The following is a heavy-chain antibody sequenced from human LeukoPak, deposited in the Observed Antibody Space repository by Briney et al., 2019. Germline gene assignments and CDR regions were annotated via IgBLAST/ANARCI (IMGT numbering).Heavy chain of an antibody. Sequence: QSGGSLRLSCAASGLTVSSSYMSWVRQAPGKGLEWVSVIYSGGNTYYADSVKGRFTISRDNSKNSLYLQMNSLRAEDTALFYCARVGTAVTTYGVDVWGQGTTVTVSS. CDR3: ARVGTAVTTYGVDV. CDR2: IYSGGNT. V-gene: IGHV3-53*01. J-gene: IGHJ6*02. D-gene: IGHD4-17*01. CDR1: GLTVSSSY.